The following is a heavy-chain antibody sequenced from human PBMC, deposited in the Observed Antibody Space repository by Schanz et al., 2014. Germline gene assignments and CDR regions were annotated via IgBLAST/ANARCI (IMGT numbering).Heavy chain of an antibody. J-gene: IGHJ4*02. CDR2: MNPNSGNP. D-gene: IGHD2-21*01. CDR1: GYTFTSYD. Sequence: QVQLIQSGAEVKKPGASVKVSCTASGYTFTSYDINWVRQAPGQGLEWLGWMNPNSGNPGFAQKFRGRVTMTRNTSISTAYMELSSLRSEDTAVYYCARDRLECGAECYSVEVFEIWGQGTLVIVSS. CDR3: ARDRLECGAECYSVEVFEI. V-gene: IGHV1-8*01.